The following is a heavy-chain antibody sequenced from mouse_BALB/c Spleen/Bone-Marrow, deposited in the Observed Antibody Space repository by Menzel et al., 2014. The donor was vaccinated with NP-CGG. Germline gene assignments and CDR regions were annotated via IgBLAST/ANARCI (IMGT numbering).Heavy chain of an antibody. CDR1: GFNIKDTY. CDR3: ASYYCGSSSFAY. Sequence: VQLKDSGAELVKPGASVKLSCTASGFNIKDTYMHWVKQRPEQGLEWIGRIDPANGNTKYDPKFQGKATITADTSSNTAYLQLSSLTSEDTAVYYCASYYCGSSSFAYWGQGTLVTVSA. CDR2: IDPANGNT. J-gene: IGHJ3*01. D-gene: IGHD1-1*01. V-gene: IGHV14-3*02.